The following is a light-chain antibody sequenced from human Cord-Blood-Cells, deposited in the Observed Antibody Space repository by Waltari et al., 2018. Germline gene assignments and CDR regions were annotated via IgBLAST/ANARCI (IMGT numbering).Light chain of an antibody. V-gene: IGKV3-11*01. CDR2: DAS. CDR1: QSVSSY. Sequence: EIVLTQSPATLSLSPGERATLSCRASQSVSSYLAGYQQKPAQAPRLLIYDASNTGTAIPAGFGGGGSGTAFTLTISSREPEEFAVHYCQQRSNWPRTFGQGTKVEIK. CDR3: QQRSNWPRT. J-gene: IGKJ1*01.